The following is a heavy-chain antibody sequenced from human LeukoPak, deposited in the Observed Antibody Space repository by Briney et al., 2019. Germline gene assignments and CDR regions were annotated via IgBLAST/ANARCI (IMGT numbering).Heavy chain of an antibody. Sequence: GGSLRLSCAASGFTLSSYSMNWVRQAPGKGLEWVSSISSSSTYIYYADSVKGRFTISRDNAKNSLYLQMNSLRAEDTAVYYCARDGGIDFDDYYYYYLDVWGKGTTVTISS. V-gene: IGHV3-21*01. D-gene: IGHD3-16*01. J-gene: IGHJ6*03. CDR1: GFTLSSYS. CDR3: ARDGGIDFDDYYYYYLDV. CDR2: ISSSSTYI.